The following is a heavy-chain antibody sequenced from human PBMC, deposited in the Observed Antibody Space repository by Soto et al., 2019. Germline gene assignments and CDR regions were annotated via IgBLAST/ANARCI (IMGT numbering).Heavy chain of an antibody. J-gene: IGHJ5*02. CDR1: GGSFSGYY. Sequence: PSETLSLTCAVYGGSFSGYYWSWIRQPPGKGLEWIGEINHSGSTNYNPSLKSRVTISVDTSKNQFSLKLSSVTAADTAVYYCARFKPLQDYDFWSGYPWSQGTLVTVSS. CDR2: INHSGST. V-gene: IGHV4-34*01. CDR3: ARFKPLQDYDFWSGYP. D-gene: IGHD3-3*01.